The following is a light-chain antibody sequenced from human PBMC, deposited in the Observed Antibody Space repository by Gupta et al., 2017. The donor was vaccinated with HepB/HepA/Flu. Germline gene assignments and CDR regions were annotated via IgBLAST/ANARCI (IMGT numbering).Light chain of an antibody. CDR1: RSNIGSNT. J-gene: IGLJ1*01. V-gene: IGLV1-44*01. CDR3: AAWDDSRNGYV. CDR2: SNN. Sequence: SVLTKPPSASGTPGQRDTISCSGSRSNIGSNTVDCYQQLPGTAPKLLIYSNNQRPSGVPDRFSGSKSGTSASLAISGLQSEDEAGYYCAAWDDSRNGYVFGTGTKVTVL.